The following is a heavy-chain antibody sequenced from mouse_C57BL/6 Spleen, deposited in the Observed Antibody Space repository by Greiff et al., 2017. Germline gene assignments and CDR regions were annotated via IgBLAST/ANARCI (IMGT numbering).Heavy chain of an antibody. CDR1: GYAFSSSW. Sequence: QVQLKQSGPELVKPGASVKISCKASGYAFSSSWMNWVKQRPGKGLEWIGRIYPGDGDTNYNGKFKGKATLTADKSSSTAYMQLSSLTSEDSAVYFCAREGYYYGSSYPDYWGQGTTLTVSS. CDR3: AREGYYYGSSYPDY. CDR2: IYPGDGDT. D-gene: IGHD1-1*01. J-gene: IGHJ2*01. V-gene: IGHV1-82*01.